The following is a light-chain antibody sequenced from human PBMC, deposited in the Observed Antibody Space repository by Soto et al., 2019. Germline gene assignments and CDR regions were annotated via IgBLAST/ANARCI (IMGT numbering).Light chain of an antibody. J-gene: IGLJ3*02. V-gene: IGLV1-51*01. CDR1: TSNIGNNY. Sequence: QSVLTQPPSMSAAPGQKLTISCSGSTSNIGNNYVSWYQHLPGTAPKLLIYDNDKRPSGIPDRFSGSKSGTSATLGITGLQTGDGADYFCGTWDNSLSAWVFGGGTKVTVL. CDR3: GTWDNSLSAWV. CDR2: DND.